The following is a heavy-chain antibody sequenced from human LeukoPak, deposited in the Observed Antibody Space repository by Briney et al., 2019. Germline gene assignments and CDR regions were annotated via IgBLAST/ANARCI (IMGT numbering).Heavy chain of an antibody. CDR1: GFTFSSYG. CDR3: ARDFSLQLFDY. D-gene: IGHD5-24*01. V-gene: IGHV3-33*01. Sequence: LGGSLRLSCAASGFTFSSYGFHWVRQAPGKGLEWVAVIWSDGSYKYYADSVKGRFTISRDDSKNTLYLQMNSLRAEDTAVYYCARDFSLQLFDYWGQGTLVTVSS. J-gene: IGHJ4*02. CDR2: IWSDGSYK.